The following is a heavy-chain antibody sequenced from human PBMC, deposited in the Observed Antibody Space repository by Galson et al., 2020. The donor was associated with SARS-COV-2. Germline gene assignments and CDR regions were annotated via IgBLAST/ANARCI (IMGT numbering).Heavy chain of an antibody. CDR3: ARATVTTADAFDI. V-gene: IGHV4-34*01. CDR1: GGSFSGYY. D-gene: IGHD4-17*01. Sequence: SETLSLTCAVYGGSFSGYYWSWIRQPPGKGLEWIGEINHSGSTNYNPSLKSRVTISVDTSKNQFSLKLSSVTAADTAVYYCARATVTTADAFDIWGQGTMVTVSS. CDR2: INHSGST. J-gene: IGHJ3*02.